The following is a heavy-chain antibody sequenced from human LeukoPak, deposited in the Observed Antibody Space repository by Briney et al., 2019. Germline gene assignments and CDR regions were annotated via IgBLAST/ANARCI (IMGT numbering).Heavy chain of an antibody. V-gene: IGHV3-21*01. CDR2: ISGSSNYI. D-gene: IGHD3-22*01. CDR3: AREVHYYDSSGYFLFDY. CDR1: GFTFSSSA. Sequence: PGGSLRLSCAASGFTFSSSAMSWVRQVPGKGLEWVSSISGSSNYIYYADSVKGRFTISRDNAKNSLYLQMNSLRAEDTAVYYCAREVHYYDSSGYFLFDYWGQGTLVTVSS. J-gene: IGHJ4*02.